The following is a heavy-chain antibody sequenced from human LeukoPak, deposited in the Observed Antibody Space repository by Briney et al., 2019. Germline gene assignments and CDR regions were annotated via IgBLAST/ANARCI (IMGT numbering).Heavy chain of an antibody. V-gene: IGHV3-38-3*01. D-gene: IGHD3-22*01. Sequence: GGSLRLSCAASGFTVSSNEMSWVRQAPGKGLEWVSSISGGSTYYADSRKGRFTISRDNSKNTLYLQMNSLRAEDTAVYYCARDQVGYYDSSGYPQTGWFDPWGQGTLVTVSS. CDR3: ARDQVGYYDSSGYPQTGWFDP. J-gene: IGHJ5*02. CDR2: ISGGST. CDR1: GFTVSSNE.